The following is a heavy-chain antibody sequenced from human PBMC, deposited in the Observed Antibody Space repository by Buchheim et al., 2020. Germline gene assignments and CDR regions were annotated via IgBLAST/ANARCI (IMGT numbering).Heavy chain of an antibody. Sequence: QVQLVESGGGVVQPGRSLRLSCAASGFTFSSYGMHWVRQAPGKGLEWVALISYDGSKKYFADSVKGRFTISRDNSKNMLYLQISSLKTQDTAIYYCAKNMDPYLYLREFDYWGQGTL. V-gene: IGHV3-30*18. CDR1: GFTFSSYG. D-gene: IGHD2-2*02. CDR2: ISYDGSKK. J-gene: IGHJ4*02. CDR3: AKNMDPYLYLREFDY.